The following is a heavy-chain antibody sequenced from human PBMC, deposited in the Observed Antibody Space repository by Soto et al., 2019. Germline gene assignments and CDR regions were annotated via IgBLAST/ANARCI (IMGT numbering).Heavy chain of an antibody. CDR2: MNPNSGNT. CDR1: GYTFTSYD. D-gene: IGHD2-2*01. CDR3: AREDIVVVPAARDYYYYYIDV. J-gene: IGHJ6*03. V-gene: IGHV1-8*01. Sequence: ASVKVSCKASGYTFTSYDINWVRQATGQGLEWMGWMNPNSGNTGYAQKFQGRVTMTRNTSISTAYMELSSLRSEDTAVHYCAREDIVVVPAARDYYYYYIDVWGKGTTVTVSS.